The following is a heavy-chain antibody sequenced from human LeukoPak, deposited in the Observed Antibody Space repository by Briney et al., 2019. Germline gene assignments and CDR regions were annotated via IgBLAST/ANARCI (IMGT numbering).Heavy chain of an antibody. CDR1: GFIVSSNY. CDR2: ISGGGTT. J-gene: IGHJ6*02. Sequence: TGGSLRLSCAVSGFIVSSNYMSWVRQAPGEGLESVSVISGGGTTYYADSVKGRFTMSRDNSKNTLYLHMNSLRAAATAVYFCARRGSNREDCSSTDCYGYGMDVWGQGTTVTVSS. V-gene: IGHV3-53*01. D-gene: IGHD2-2*01. CDR3: ARRGSNREDCSSTDCYGYGMDV.